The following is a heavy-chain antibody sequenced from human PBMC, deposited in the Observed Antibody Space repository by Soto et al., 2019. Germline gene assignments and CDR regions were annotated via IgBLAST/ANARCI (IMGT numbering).Heavy chain of an antibody. CDR2: IIPLLNIP. CDR1: GGTFSRNT. CDR3: ARDRGLVSAVGGKMVNDYGLDV. J-gene: IGHJ6*02. D-gene: IGHD3-10*01. V-gene: IGHV1-69*08. Sequence: QVQLVQSGAEVKKPGSSVKVSCKASGGTFSRNTISWVRQAPGQGLEWMGRIIPLLNIPNYAQNFQGRVMMTADRSTTTVYMEVSSLKSEDTAVYYCARDRGLVSAVGGKMVNDYGLDVWGQGTTVTVSS.